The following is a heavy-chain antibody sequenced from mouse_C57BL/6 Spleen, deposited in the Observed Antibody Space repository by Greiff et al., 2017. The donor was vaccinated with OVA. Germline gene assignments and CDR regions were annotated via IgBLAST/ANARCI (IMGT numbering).Heavy chain of an antibody. CDR2: INPNNGGT. J-gene: IGHJ2*01. V-gene: IGHV1-26*01. Sequence: EVKLQQSGPELVKPGASVKISCKASGYTFTDYYMNWVKQSHGKSLEWIGDINPNNGGTSYNQKFKGKATLTVDKSSSTAYMELRSLTSEDSAVYYCARIYYGNYGFDYWGQGTTLTVSS. D-gene: IGHD2-1*01. CDR3: ARIYYGNYGFDY. CDR1: GYTFTDYY.